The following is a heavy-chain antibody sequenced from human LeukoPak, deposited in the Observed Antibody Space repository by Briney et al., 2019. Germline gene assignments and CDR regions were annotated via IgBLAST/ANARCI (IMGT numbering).Heavy chain of an antibody. CDR2: IYYSGST. CDR3: ARGRVSSSSWSSTYYYYFYMDV. J-gene: IGHJ6*03. Sequence: NPSETLSLTCTVSGGSISSYYGSWIPQPPGKGLEWSGYIYYSGSTNYTPSLKSRVTISVDTSKSQFSLELSSVTAADTAVYFCARGRVSSSSWSSTYYYYFYMDVWGKGTTVTVSS. V-gene: IGHV4-59*01. CDR1: GGSISSYY. D-gene: IGHD6-13*01.